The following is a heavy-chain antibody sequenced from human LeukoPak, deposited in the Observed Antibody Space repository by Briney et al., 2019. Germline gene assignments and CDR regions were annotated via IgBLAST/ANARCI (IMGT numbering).Heavy chain of an antibody. CDR1: GYTFTSSG. V-gene: IGHV1-18*01. D-gene: IGHD3-10*01. J-gene: IGHJ5*02. CDR2: ISAYSDNT. CDR3: ARDFYPYYFGSGTLRGYDP. Sequence: ASVKVSCKASGYTFTSSGISWLRQAPGQGLEWMGWISAYSDNTNYAQKLQGRVTMTTDTSTSTAYMELRSLRSDDTAVYYCARDFYPYYFGSGTLRGYDPWAQGTLVTVSS.